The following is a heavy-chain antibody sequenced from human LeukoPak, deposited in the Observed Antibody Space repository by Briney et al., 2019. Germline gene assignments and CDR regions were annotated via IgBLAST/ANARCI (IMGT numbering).Heavy chain of an antibody. CDR1: GFTFSSYW. J-gene: IGHJ5*02. Sequence: HAGGSLRLSCAASGFTFSSYWMHWVRQAPGKGLVWVSRINTDGSSTSYADSVKGRFTISRDNAKNTLYLQMNSLRAEDTAVYYCARGAVVPAARTRWFDPWGQGTLVTVSS. CDR2: INTDGSST. V-gene: IGHV3-74*01. CDR3: ARGAVVPAARTRWFDP. D-gene: IGHD2-2*01.